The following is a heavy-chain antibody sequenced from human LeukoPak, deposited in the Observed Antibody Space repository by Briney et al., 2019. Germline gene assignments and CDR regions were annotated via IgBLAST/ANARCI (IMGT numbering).Heavy chain of an antibody. V-gene: IGHV4-34*01. CDR3: ASRPYYYGSGSY. J-gene: IGHJ4*02. CDR1: GGSFSGYY. D-gene: IGHD3-10*01. CDR2: INHSGST. Sequence: SETPSLTCAVYGGSFSGYYWSWIRQPPGKGLEWIGEINHSGSTNYNPSLKSRVTISVDTSKNQFSLKLSSVTAADTAVYHCASRPYYYGSGSYWGQGTLVTVSS.